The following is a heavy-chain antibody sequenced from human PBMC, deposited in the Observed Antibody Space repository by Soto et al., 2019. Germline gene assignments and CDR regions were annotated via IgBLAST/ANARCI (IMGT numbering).Heavy chain of an antibody. J-gene: IGHJ3*02. V-gene: IGHV3-23*01. D-gene: IGHD2-21*02. Sequence: GGSLRLSCAASEFTFSSYPMSWVRQAPGKGLEWVSAITGSGGFTNYADSVKGRFTISRDNSKNTLFLQMNSLRAEDTAVYYCAKARDTVTAYDAYDMWGQGTTAPV. CDR1: EFTFSSYP. CDR3: AKARDTVTAYDAYDM. CDR2: ITGSGGFT.